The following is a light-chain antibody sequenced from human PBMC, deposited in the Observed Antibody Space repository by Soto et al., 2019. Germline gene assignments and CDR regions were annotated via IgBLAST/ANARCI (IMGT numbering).Light chain of an antibody. J-gene: IGLJ1*01. V-gene: IGLV2-8*01. CDR2: EVS. CDR3: TSYAGTNNPYV. CDR1: SSDVGDYNY. Sequence: QSVLTQPPSASGSPGQSVTISCTGTSSDVGDYNYVSWYQQHPGKAPKLMIFEVSKRPSGVPDRFSGSKSGNTASLIVSGLLALDEADYYCTSYAGTNNPYVFGTGTKVTVL.